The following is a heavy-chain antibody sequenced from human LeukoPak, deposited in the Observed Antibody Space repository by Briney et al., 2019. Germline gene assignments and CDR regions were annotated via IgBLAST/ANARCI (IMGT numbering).Heavy chain of an antibody. CDR1: GFIVSSNY. CDR2: IYSDGST. D-gene: IGHD6-13*01. V-gene: IGHV3-53*01. Sequence: GGSLRLSCAASGFIVSSNYMNWVRQAPGKGLEWVSVIYSDGSTYYTDSVKGRFSISRDNSKNTLYLQMNSLRAEDTAMYYCAKAFTWGVAAAGTSPAFDCWGQGTLVTVSS. CDR3: AKAFTWGVAAAGTSPAFDC. J-gene: IGHJ4*02.